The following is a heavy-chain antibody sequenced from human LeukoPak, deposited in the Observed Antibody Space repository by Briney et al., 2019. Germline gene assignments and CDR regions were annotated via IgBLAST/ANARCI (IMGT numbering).Heavy chain of an antibody. V-gene: IGHV3-23*01. J-gene: IGHJ4*02. CDR3: AREDDWNYEDY. Sequence: PGGSLRLSCAASGFTFSRYDMSWVRQAPGKGLEWVSAISTNGGSTHYADSVKGRFTISRDNSKNTPYLLMNSLRAEDTAIYFCAREDDWNYEDYWGQGTLVTVSS. CDR1: GFTFSRYD. D-gene: IGHD1-7*01. CDR2: ISTNGGST.